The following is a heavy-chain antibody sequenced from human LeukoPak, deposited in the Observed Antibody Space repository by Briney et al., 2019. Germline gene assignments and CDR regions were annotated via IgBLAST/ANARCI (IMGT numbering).Heavy chain of an antibody. Sequence: GGSLRLSCAASGFTFSSYAMHWVRQAPGKGLEWVTVISYDGSNKYYADSVKGRFTISRDNSKNTLYLQMNSLRAEDTAVYYCARRPLSSRVGFDPWGQGTLVTVSS. CDR2: ISYDGSNK. J-gene: IGHJ5*02. D-gene: IGHD6-13*01. CDR1: GFTFSSYA. CDR3: ARRPLSSRVGFDP. V-gene: IGHV3-30*01.